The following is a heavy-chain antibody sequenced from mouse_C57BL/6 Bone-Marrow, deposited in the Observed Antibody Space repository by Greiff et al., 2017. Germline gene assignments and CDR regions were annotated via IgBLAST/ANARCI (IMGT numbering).Heavy chain of an antibody. V-gene: IGHV1-72*01. CDR2: IDPNSGGT. D-gene: IGHD1-1*01. Sequence: QVQLQQPGAELVQPGASVKLSCKASGYTFTSYWMHWVKQRPGRGLEWIGRIDPNSGGTKYNEKFKSKATLTVDKPSSTAYMQRSSLTSEDSAVYYCARATTVVATEAMDYWGQGTSVTVSS. CDR3: ARATTVVATEAMDY. CDR1: GYTFTSYW. J-gene: IGHJ4*01.